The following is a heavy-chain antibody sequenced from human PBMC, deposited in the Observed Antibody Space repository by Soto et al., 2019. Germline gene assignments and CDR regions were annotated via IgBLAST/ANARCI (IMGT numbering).Heavy chain of an antibody. V-gene: IGHV1-69*01. Sequence: QVQLVQSGAEVKKPGSSVKVSCKASGGTFSSYAISWVRQAPGQGLEWMGGIIPIFGTANYAQKFQGRVTITADESTSTAYMELSSLRSEDTAVYYCAREEVLVAATRPNWFDPWGQGTLVTVSS. D-gene: IGHD2-15*01. J-gene: IGHJ5*02. CDR2: IIPIFGTA. CDR1: GGTFSSYA. CDR3: AREEVLVAATRPNWFDP.